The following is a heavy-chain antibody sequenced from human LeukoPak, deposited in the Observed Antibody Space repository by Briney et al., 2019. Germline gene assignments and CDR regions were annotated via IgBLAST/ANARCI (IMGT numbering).Heavy chain of an antibody. CDR2: IYSSGTT. CDR1: GGSISTYY. D-gene: IGHD3-10*01. CDR3: AGQRARFGEWAFES. V-gene: IGHV4-59*08. J-gene: IGHJ4*02. Sequence: SETLSLTCTVSGGSISTYYWTWIRQTPGKRLEWIGYIYSSGTTNYNPSLKSRVTISVDTSKNQFSLKLSSVTAVDTAVFYCAGQRARFGEWAFESWGQGTLVTVSS.